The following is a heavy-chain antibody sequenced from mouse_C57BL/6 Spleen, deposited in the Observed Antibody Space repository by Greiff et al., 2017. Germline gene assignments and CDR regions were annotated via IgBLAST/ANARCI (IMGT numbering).Heavy chain of an antibody. CDR2: IWTGGGT. J-gene: IGHJ4*01. CDR1: GFSLTSYA. CDR3: ARIYCGNSYAMDY. V-gene: IGHV2-9-1*01. D-gene: IGHD2-1*01. Sequence: VKVVESGPGLVAPSQCLSITCTVSGFSLTSYAISWVRQPPGKGLEWLGVIWTGGGTNYNSALESRLSISKDNSKSQVFLKMNSLQTDDTARYYCARIYCGNSYAMDYWGQGTSVTVSS.